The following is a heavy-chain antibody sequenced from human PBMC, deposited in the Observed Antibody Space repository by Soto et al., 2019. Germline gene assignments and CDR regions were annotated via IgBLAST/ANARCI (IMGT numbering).Heavy chain of an antibody. V-gene: IGHV4-61*01. CDR1: GGSVSSGSYY. CDR2: IYYSGST. Sequence: SETLSLTCTASGGSVSSGSYYWSWIRQPPGKGLEWIGYIYYSGSTNYNPSLKSRVTISVDTSKNQFSLKLSSVTAADTAVYYCARGGYSGYDPSFDYWGQGTLVTVSS. D-gene: IGHD5-12*01. CDR3: ARGGYSGYDPSFDY. J-gene: IGHJ4*02.